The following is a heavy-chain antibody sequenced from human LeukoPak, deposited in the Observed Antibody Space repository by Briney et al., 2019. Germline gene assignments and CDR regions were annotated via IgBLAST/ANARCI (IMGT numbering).Heavy chain of an antibody. CDR2: ISSSSTYI. J-gene: IGHJ4*02. D-gene: IGHD2-15*01. CDR1: GFTFSTYS. V-gene: IGHV3-21*01. Sequence: PGGSLRLSCAASGFTFSTYSMHWVRQAPGKGLEWVSSISSSSTYIYYADSMKGRFTISRDNAKNSLYLQMNSLRAEDTAVYYCTRVHGGYPFDYWGQGTLVTVSS. CDR3: TRVHGGYPFDY.